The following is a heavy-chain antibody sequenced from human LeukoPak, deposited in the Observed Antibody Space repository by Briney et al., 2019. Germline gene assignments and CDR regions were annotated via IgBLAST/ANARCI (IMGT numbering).Heavy chain of an antibody. V-gene: IGHV3-23*01. J-gene: IGHJ4*02. Sequence: GGSLRLSCAASGFTFSTYAMSWVRQAPGKGLEWVSAISGSGGRTYYADSVKGRFTISRDNSKNTLYLQMNSLRAEDTAVYYCAKAGSSWYPPFDYWGQGTLVTVSS. CDR3: AKAGSSWYPPFDY. D-gene: IGHD6-13*01. CDR2: ISGSGGRT. CDR1: GFTFSTYA.